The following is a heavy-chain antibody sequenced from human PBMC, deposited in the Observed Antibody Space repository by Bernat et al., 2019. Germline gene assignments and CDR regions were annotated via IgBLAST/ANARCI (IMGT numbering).Heavy chain of an antibody. Sequence: QVQLVQSGAEVKKPGASVKVSCKASGYTFTSYGISWVRQAPGQGLEWMGWISAYNGNTNYAQKLQGRVTMTTDTSTSTAYMELRSLRSDDTAVYFCARELPNFNIIYGGPSGFEYWGQGTLVTVSS. CDR2: ISAYNGNT. V-gene: IGHV1-18*01. D-gene: IGHD4-17*01. J-gene: IGHJ4*02. CDR1: GYTFTSYG. CDR3: ARELPNFNIIYGGPSGFEY.